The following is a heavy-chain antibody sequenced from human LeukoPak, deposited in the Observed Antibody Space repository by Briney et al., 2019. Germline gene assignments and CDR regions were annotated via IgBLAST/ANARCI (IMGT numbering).Heavy chain of an antibody. V-gene: IGHV4-4*09. CDR1: GSISGYY. Sequence: SETLSLTCTVSGSISGYYWRWIRQPPGKGLEWIGYIYTSGSTNYNPSLESRVTISVDTSKNQFSLDLSSVTAADTAVYYCARQKCTSTSCLTKNAFDIWGQGTMVTVSS. J-gene: IGHJ3*02. CDR3: ARQKCTSTSCLTKNAFDI. CDR2: IYTSGST. D-gene: IGHD2-2*01.